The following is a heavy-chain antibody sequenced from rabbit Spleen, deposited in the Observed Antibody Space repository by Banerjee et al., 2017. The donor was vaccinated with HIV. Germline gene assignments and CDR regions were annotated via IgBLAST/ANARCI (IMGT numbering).Heavy chain of an antibody. V-gene: IGHV1S40*01. D-gene: IGHD1-1*01. J-gene: IGHJ2*01. Sequence: QSLEESGGDLVKPGASLTLTCTASGFSFSSSYWICWVRQAPGKGLEWIACIYAGSGGSTWYASWAKGRFTISKTSSTTVTLQMTSLTAADTATYFCARNYVNAFDPWGQGTLVTVS. CDR3: ARNYVNAFDP. CDR1: GFSFSSSYW. CDR2: IYAGSGGST.